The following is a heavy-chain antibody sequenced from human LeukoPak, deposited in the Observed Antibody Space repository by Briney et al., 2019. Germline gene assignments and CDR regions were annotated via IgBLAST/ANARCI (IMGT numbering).Heavy chain of an antibody. Sequence: SETLSLTCSVSGASVTMGSYYWAWIRQPPGKGLEWIGTFHFSGSTYYTPSLKSRVTISVDTSKNSVSLMLRSVTAADTAVYFCARPFQDYDKGTFFYFFDFWGQGILVTVSS. CDR1: GASVTMGSYY. J-gene: IGHJ4*02. CDR2: FHFSGST. CDR3: ARPFQDYDKGTFFYFFDF. D-gene: IGHD3-22*01. V-gene: IGHV4-39*01.